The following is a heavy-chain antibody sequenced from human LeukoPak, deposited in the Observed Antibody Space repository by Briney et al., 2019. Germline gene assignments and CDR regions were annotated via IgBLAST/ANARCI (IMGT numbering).Heavy chain of an antibody. CDR3: ARGGGSGRWGSAFDR. V-gene: IGHV3-7*01. D-gene: IGHD6-19*01. CDR1: GFSFTNYW. CDR2: MKQDGREK. J-gene: IGHJ3*02. Sequence: GGSLRLSCVASGFSFTNYWMTWVRQAPGKGLEWVANMKQDGREKYYVDSVKGRFTISRDNAKNSLYLQMNSLRDEDTAVYYCARGGGSGRWGSAFDRWGQGTMVTVSS.